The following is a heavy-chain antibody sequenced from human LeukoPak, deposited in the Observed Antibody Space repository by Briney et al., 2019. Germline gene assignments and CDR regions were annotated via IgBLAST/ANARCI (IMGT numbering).Heavy chain of an antibody. D-gene: IGHD1-14*01. CDR3: AKDAPGAGGFDY. CDR1: GFTISSQA. V-gene: IGHV3-23*01. Sequence: PGGSLRLSCAASGFTISSQAMSWVRQAPGKGLECVSTISISYVDTHYSDSVKGRFTISRDNSKNTLYLQMNSLRAEDTAVYYCAKDAPGAGGFDYWGQGTLVTVSS. J-gene: IGHJ4*02. CDR2: ISISYVDT.